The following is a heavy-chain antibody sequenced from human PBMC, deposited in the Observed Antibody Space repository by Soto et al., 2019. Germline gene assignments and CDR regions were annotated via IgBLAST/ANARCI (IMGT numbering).Heavy chain of an antibody. CDR3: ARKYCSSTSCCTGEGYYYGMDV. CDR1: GGTFSSYA. Sequence: SVKVSCKASGGTFSSYAISWVRQAPGQGLEWMGGIIPIFGTANYAQKFQGRVTITADKSTSTAYMELSSLRSEDTAVYYCARKYCSSTSCCTGEGYYYGMDVWGQGTTVTVSS. V-gene: IGHV1-69*06. CDR2: IIPIFGTA. J-gene: IGHJ6*02. D-gene: IGHD2-2*02.